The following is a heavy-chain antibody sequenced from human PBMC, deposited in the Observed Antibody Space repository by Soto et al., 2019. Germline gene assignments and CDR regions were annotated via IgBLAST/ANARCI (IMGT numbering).Heavy chain of an antibody. Sequence: GGSLRLSCAASGFTFSSYGMHWVRQAPGKRLEWVAVITYDGSNKYYADSVKGRFTISRDNSKNTLYLQMNSLRAEDTAVYYCAKSRAPWLPTEAFDYWGQGTLVTVSS. J-gene: IGHJ4*02. V-gene: IGHV3-30*18. D-gene: IGHD3-22*01. CDR2: ITYDGSNK. CDR3: AKSRAPWLPTEAFDY. CDR1: GFTFSSYG.